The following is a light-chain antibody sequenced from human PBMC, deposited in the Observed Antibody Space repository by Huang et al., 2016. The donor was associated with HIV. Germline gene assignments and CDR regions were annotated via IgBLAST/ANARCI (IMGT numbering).Light chain of an antibody. CDR2: RAS. V-gene: IGKV1-5*03. CDR1: QSISHW. Sequence: DIQMTQSPSTLSASVGDRVTITCRASQSISHWVAWYQQKPGSAPSLLLYRASILESGVPSRFTGSGSGTDFTLTITSLQPDDFATYYCLQYNTYSFTFGQGTRLDIK. J-gene: IGKJ2*01. CDR3: LQYNTYSFT.